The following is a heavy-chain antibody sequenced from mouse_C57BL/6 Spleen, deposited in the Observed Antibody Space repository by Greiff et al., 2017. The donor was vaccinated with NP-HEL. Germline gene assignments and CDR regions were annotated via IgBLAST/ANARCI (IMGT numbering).Heavy chain of an antibody. J-gene: IGHJ1*03. CDR2: ISDGGSYT. V-gene: IGHV5-4*03. CDR3: ARGSRHWYFDV. Sequence: DVKLVESGGGLVKPGGSLKLSCAASGFTFSSYAMSWVRQTPEKRLEWVATISDGGSYTYYPDNVKGRFTISRDNAKNNLYLQMSHLKSEDTAMYYCARGSRHWYFDVWGTGTTVTVSS. CDR1: GFTFSSYA. D-gene: IGHD1-1*01.